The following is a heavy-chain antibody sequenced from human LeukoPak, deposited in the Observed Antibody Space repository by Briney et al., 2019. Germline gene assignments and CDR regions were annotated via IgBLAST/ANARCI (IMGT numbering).Heavy chain of an antibody. CDR1: GYTFTSYG. D-gene: IGHD5-24*01. CDR3: AKDYVSGDGYWDFDY. Sequence: ASVKVSCRASGYTFTSYGISWVRQAPGQGLEWMGWISAYNGNTNYAQKLQGRVTMTTDTSTSTAYMELRSLRSEDSAVYYCAKDYVSGDGYWDFDYWGQGTLVTVSS. V-gene: IGHV1-18*01. CDR2: ISAYNGNT. J-gene: IGHJ4*02.